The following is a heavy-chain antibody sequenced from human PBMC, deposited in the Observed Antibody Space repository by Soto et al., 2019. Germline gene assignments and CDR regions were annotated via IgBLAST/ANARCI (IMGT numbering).Heavy chain of an antibody. CDR1: SDSISSYY. D-gene: IGHD6-19*01. CDR3: ARAVGDPLYYFDY. V-gene: IGHV4-59*08. CDR2: TDYSGNT. J-gene: IGHJ4*02. Sequence: QVQLQESGPGLVGPSETLSLTCTVSSDSISSYYWIWIRQSPGKGLEWIGYTDYSGNTNYNPSLNGRVTISGDTSKNQFSLRLSSVTAAVTAVYYCARAVGDPLYYFDYWGQGTLVTVS.